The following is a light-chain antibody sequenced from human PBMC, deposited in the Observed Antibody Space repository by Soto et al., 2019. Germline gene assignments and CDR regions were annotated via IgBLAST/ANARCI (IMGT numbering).Light chain of an antibody. CDR2: EVS. V-gene: IGLV2-14*01. Sequence: QSVLTQPASVSGSPGQSITISCTGTSSDVGGYNYVSWYQQHPGKAPKLMIYEVSKRPSVVSHRFSGYKSGNTASLTSAGHPAEDEADYYCSSYTSISPYVFGTGTKLTVL. J-gene: IGLJ1*01. CDR3: SSYTSISPYV. CDR1: SSDVGGYNY.